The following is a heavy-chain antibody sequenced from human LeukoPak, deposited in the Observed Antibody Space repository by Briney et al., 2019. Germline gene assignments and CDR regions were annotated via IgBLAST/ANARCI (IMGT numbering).Heavy chain of an antibody. V-gene: IGHV3-9*01. Sequence: PGGSLRLSCAAFGFTFDDYAMHWVRQAPGKGLEWVSGISWNSGSIGYADSVKGRFTISRDNAKNSLYLQMNSLRAEDTALYYCAKAFASDYYDSSGYSRWGQGTLVTVSS. J-gene: IGHJ4*02. D-gene: IGHD3-22*01. CDR1: GFTFDDYA. CDR3: AKAFASDYYDSSGYSR. CDR2: ISWNSGSI.